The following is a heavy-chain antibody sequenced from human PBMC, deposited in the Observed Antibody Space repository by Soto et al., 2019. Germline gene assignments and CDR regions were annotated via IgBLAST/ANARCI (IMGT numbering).Heavy chain of an antibody. V-gene: IGHV3-23*01. Sequence: EVQLLESGGGLVQPGGSLRLSCAASGFTFRNYVMTWVRQAPGKGLEWLSTITGSGSNTYYADSVRGRFVISRDNSKDTLYLQMDSLGAEDTAVYYCAKMAWLGDLSGHDFWGQGTLVTVSS. D-gene: IGHD3-10*01. CDR2: ITGSGSNT. J-gene: IGHJ4*02. CDR1: GFTFRNYV. CDR3: AKMAWLGDLSGHDF.